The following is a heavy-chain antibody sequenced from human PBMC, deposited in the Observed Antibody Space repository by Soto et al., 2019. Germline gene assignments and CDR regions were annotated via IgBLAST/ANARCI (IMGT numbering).Heavy chain of an antibody. CDR3: AKAVPNYYDSSGYIDY. D-gene: IGHD3-22*01. CDR2: ISWNSGSI. CDR1: GFTFDDYA. V-gene: IGHV3-9*01. Sequence: GGSLRLSCAASGFTFDDYAMHWVRQAPGKGLEWVSGISWNSGSIGYADSVKGRFTISRDNAKNSLYLQMNSLRAEATALYYCAKAVPNYYDSSGYIDYWGQGTLVTVSS. J-gene: IGHJ4*02.